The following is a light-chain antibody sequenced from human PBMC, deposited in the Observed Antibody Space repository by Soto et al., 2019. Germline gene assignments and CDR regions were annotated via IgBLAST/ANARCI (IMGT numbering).Light chain of an antibody. Sequence: EIVLTQSPATLSLSPGKRATLSCRASQSVSSYLVWYQQKPGQAPRLLIYDASNGATGIPARFSGSGSGTDFTLTISTLEAEDCAVYYCQQRSNWPLTFGGGTKVEI. J-gene: IGKJ4*01. V-gene: IGKV3-11*01. CDR1: QSVSSY. CDR2: DAS. CDR3: QQRSNWPLT.